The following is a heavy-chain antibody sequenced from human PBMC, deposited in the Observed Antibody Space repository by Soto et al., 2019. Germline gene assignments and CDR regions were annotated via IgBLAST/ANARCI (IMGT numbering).Heavy chain of an antibody. CDR2: LNPNSGNT. CDR1: GYTFTSYD. J-gene: IGHJ6*02. V-gene: IGHV1-8*01. Sequence: QVQLVQSGAEVKKPGASVKVSCKASGYTFTSYDINWVRQATGQGLAWMGWLNPNSGNTAYAQKLRGIVTMTRNTSISTAYLELSSLRAEDTAVYFCAREKSYGMDVWGQGTTVTVSS. CDR3: AREKSYGMDV.